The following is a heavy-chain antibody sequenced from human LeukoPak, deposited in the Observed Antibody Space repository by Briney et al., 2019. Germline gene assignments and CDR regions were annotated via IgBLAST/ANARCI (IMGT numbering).Heavy chain of an antibody. V-gene: IGHV1-69*05. CDR1: GGTFSSYA. D-gene: IGHD2-15*01. CDR3: ATSYCSGGSCYSGVGGY. CDR2: IIPIFGTA. J-gene: IGHJ4*02. Sequence: SVKVSCKASGGTFSSYAISWVRQAPGQGLEWMGRIIPIFGTANYAQKFQGRVTITTDESTSTAYMELSSLRSEDTAVYYCATSYCSGGSCYSGVGGYWGQGTLGTVSS.